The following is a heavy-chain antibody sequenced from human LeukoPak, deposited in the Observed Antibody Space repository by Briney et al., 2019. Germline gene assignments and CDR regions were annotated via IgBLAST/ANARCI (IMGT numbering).Heavy chain of an antibody. J-gene: IGHJ1*01. CDR2: IYYSGTT. V-gene: IGHV4-59*08. D-gene: IGHD6-13*01. CDR3: ARHGGYSSPYLH. CDR1: GGSISNYY. Sequence: SETLSLTCTVPGGSISNYYWSWIRQPPGKGLECMGYIYYSGTTNYNPSLKSRVTISVDTSKNQFSLWLSSVTAADTAVYYCARHGGYSSPYLHWGQGTLVTVSS.